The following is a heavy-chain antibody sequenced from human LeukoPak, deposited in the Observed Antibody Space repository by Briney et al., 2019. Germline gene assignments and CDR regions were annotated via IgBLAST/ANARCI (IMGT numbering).Heavy chain of an antibody. CDR3: VRGDTRDY. Sequence: KPGGSLRLSCVASGFTFETSTMNWVRQAPGKGLEWISSIGATGRDTYYAGSVRGRFTISRDNAKNSLFLQMNSLRIEDTAVYYRVRGDTRDYWGQGTLLTVSS. J-gene: IGHJ4*02. CDR1: GFTFETST. V-gene: IGHV3-21*01. D-gene: IGHD2-2*01. CDR2: IGATGRDT.